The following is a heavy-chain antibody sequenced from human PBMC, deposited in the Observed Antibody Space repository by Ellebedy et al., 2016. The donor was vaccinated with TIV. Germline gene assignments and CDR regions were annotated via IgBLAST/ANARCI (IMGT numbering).Heavy chain of an antibody. D-gene: IGHD2-8*01. CDR3: ARLYDLTRDY. J-gene: IGHJ4*02. CDR2: IYYSGST. V-gene: IGHV4-39*01. Sequence: SETLSLXXTVSGGSISSSSYYWGWIRQPPGKGLEWIGSIYYSGSTYYNPSLKSRVTISVDTSKNQFSLKLSSVTAADTAVYYCARLYDLTRDYWGQGTLVTVSS. CDR1: GGSISSSSYY.